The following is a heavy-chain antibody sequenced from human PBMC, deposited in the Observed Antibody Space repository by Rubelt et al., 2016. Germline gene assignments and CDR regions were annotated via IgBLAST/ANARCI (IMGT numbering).Heavy chain of an antibody. CDR2: IYYSGST. D-gene: IGHD2-2*02. J-gene: IGHJ4*02. V-gene: IGHV4-59*08. CDR1: GGSISSYY. CDR3: ARGEKYCASTSCYKRGYYFDY. Sequence: QVQLQESGPGLVKPSETLSLTCTVSGGSISSYYWSWIRQPPGKGLEWIGYIYYSGSTNYNPSLKSRVTISVDTSKTQFSLMLSSVTAADTAVYYCARGEKYCASTSCYKRGYYFDYWGQGTLVTVSS.